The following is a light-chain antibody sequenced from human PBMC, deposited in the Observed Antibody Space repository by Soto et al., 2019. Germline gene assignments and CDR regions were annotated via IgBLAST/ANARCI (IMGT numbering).Light chain of an antibody. CDR2: DAS. V-gene: IGKV3-11*01. CDR3: QQRSNWPPGLT. Sequence: EIVLTQSPATLSLSPGERATLSCRASQSVSSYLAWYQQKPGQAPRLLVYDASNRATGIPARLSGSGSGTGFTLTISSLEPEDFAVYYCQQRSNWPPGLTFGGWTKVEIK. J-gene: IGKJ4*01. CDR1: QSVSSY.